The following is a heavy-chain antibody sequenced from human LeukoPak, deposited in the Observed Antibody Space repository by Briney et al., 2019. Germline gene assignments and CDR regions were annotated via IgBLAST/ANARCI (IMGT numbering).Heavy chain of an antibody. CDR1: GYRFTSYG. V-gene: IGHV1-18*01. CDR2: ISAYNGNT. D-gene: IGHD3-9*01. CDR3: ARGGDGDILTGLVFDY. Sequence: ASVKVSCKASGYRFTSYGISWVRQTPGQGLEWMGWISAYNGNTNYAQKLQGRVTMTTDTSTSTAYMELRSLRSDDTAVYYCARGGDGDILTGLVFDYWGQGTLVTVSS. J-gene: IGHJ4*02.